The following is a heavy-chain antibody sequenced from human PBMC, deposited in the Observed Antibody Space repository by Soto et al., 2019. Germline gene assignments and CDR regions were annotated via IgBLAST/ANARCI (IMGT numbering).Heavy chain of an antibody. D-gene: IGHD3-22*01. CDR2: INPSGGST. Sequence: EASVKVSCKASGYTFTSYYMHWVRQAPGQGLEWMGIINPSGGSTSYAQKFQGRVTMTRDTSTSTVYMELSSLRSEDTAVYYCARGSDYYDSSGYYFHNPFDYWGQGTLVTVSS. CDR3: ARGSDYYDSSGYYFHNPFDY. V-gene: IGHV1-46*01. CDR1: GYTFTSYY. J-gene: IGHJ4*02.